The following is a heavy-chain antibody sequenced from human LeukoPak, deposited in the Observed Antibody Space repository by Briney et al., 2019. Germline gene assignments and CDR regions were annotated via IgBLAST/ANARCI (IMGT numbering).Heavy chain of an antibody. CDR1: GFTFITYA. V-gene: IGHV3-23*01. CDR2: ISNSGGST. Sequence: GGSLRLSCAASGFTFITYAMSWVRQAPGKGLEWVSSISNSGGSTYYADSVRGRFTISRDNSKNTLYLQMNSLRADDTAVYYCAREGGATDDAFDIWGQGTMVTVSS. CDR3: AREGGATDDAFDI. J-gene: IGHJ3*02. D-gene: IGHD1-26*01.